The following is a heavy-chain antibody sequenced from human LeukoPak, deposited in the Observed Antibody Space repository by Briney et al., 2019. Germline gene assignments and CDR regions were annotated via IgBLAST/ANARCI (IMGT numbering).Heavy chain of an antibody. J-gene: IGHJ4*02. CDR3: ARSVDYYDFWSGYYPNDY. V-gene: IGHV3-21*01. Sequence: GGSLRLSCAASGLTFSNAWMSWVRQAPGKGLEWVSSISSSSTYIYYADSVKGRFTISRDNAKNSLYLQMNSLRAEDTAVYYCARSVDYYDFWSGYYPNDYWGQGTLVTVSS. D-gene: IGHD3-3*01. CDR1: GLTFSNAW. CDR2: ISSSSTYI.